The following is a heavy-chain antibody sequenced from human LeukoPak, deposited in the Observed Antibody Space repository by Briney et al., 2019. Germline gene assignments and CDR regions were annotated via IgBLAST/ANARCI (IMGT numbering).Heavy chain of an antibody. D-gene: IGHD6-19*01. CDR3: ASLRASSSSGWSSHYYYYYYMDV. J-gene: IGHJ6*03. CDR1: GGSISSYY. CDR2: IYTSGST. Sequence: SETLSLTCTVSGGSISSYYWSWIRQPPGKGLEWIGYIYTSGSTNYNPSPKSRVTISVDTSKNQFSLKLSSVTAADTAVYYCASLRASSSSGWSSHYYYYYYMDVWGKGTTVTVSS. V-gene: IGHV4-4*09.